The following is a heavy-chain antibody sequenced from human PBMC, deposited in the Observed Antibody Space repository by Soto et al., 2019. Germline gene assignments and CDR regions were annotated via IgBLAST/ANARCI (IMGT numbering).Heavy chain of an antibody. CDR1: GFTFSSYA. V-gene: IGHV3-30-3*01. CDR3: ARDRVRDFWSGYYYYYYGMDV. D-gene: IGHD3-3*01. J-gene: IGHJ6*02. Sequence: PGGSLRLSCAASGFTFSSYAMHWVRQAPGKGLEWVAVISYDGSNKYYADSVKGRFTISRDNSKNTLYLQMNSLRAEDTAVYYCARDRVRDFWSGYYYYYYGMDVWGQGTTVTVSS. CDR2: ISYDGSNK.